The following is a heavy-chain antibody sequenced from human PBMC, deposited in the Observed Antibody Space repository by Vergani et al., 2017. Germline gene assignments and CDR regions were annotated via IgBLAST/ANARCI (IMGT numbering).Heavy chain of an antibody. V-gene: IGHV1-69*04. CDR2: IIPILGIA. D-gene: IGHD2-15*01. CDR1: GGTFSSYA. CDR3: AGXARPTPESPYYYYDGMDV. J-gene: IGHJ6*02. Sequence: QVQLVQSGAEVKKPGSSVKVSCKASGGTFSSYAISWVRQAPGQGLEWMGRIIPILGIANYAQKFQGRVTITADKSTSTAYMVLSSLRSEDTAVYYCAGXARPTPESPYYYYDGMDVWGQGTMVTVSS.